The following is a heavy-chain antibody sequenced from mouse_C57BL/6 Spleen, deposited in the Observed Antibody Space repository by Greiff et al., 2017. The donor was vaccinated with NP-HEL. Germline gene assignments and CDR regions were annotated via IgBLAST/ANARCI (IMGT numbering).Heavy chain of an antibody. CDR2: IDPENGDT. Sequence: VQLQQSGAELVRPGASVKLSCTASGFNIKDDYMHWVKQRPEQGLEWIGWIDPENGDTEYASKFQGKATITADTSSNTAYLQLSSLTSEDTAVYYCTTSWDYEAYWGQGTLVTVSA. J-gene: IGHJ3*01. CDR1: GFNIKDDY. V-gene: IGHV14-4*01. D-gene: IGHD2-4*01. CDR3: TTSWDYEAY.